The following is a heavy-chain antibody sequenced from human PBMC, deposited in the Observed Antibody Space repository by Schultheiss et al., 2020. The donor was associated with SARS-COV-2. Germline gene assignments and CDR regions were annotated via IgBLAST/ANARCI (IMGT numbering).Heavy chain of an antibody. CDR1: GGSISSYY. Sequence: SETLSLTCTVSGGSISSYYWSWIRQPPGKGLEWIGYIYYSGSTNYNPSLKSRVTISVDTSKNQFSLKLSSVTAADTAVYYCARAHIYDFWSGYYTDYYGMDVWGQGTTVTVSS. CDR3: ARAHIYDFWSGYYTDYYGMDV. CDR2: IYYSGST. V-gene: IGHV4-59*01. D-gene: IGHD3-3*01. J-gene: IGHJ6*02.